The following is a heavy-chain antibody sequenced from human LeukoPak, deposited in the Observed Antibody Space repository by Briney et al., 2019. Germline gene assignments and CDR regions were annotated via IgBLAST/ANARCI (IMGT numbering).Heavy chain of an antibody. CDR1: GYTFTGYY. CDR2: INPNSGGT. CDR3: ASYDYSMGDWFDP. V-gene: IGHV1-2*06. Sequence: ASVKVSCKASGYTFTGYYMHWVRQAPGQGLEWMGRINPNSGGTNYAQKFQGRVTMTRDTSISTAYMELSSLRSEDTAVYYCASYDYSMGDWFDPWGQGTLVTVSS. J-gene: IGHJ5*02. D-gene: IGHD4-11*01.